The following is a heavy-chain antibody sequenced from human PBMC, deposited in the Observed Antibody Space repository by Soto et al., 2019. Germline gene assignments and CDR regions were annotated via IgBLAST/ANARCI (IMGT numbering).Heavy chain of an antibody. CDR1: GFTFSNFA. Sequence: PGGSLRLSCAASGFTFSNFAMSWVRQAPGKGLEWVSVISGGGGTTYYADSVKGRFTISRDNSKNTLYLQMNSLRAEDTAVYYCARGAYGSGTFDCWGQGTLVTVSS. J-gene: IGHJ4*02. D-gene: IGHD3-10*01. CDR3: ARGAYGSGTFDC. CDR2: ISGGGGTT. V-gene: IGHV3-23*01.